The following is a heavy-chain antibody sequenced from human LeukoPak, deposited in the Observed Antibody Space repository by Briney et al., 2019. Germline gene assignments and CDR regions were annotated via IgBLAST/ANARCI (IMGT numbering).Heavy chain of an antibody. V-gene: IGHV1-2*02. CDR1: GYIFTGYY. D-gene: IGHD3-16*01. CDR2: IHPNSGNT. J-gene: IGHJ5*02. CDR3: ARGPLYCAYTDCLSNWFGP. Sequence: ASVRVSCKASGYIFTGYYIHWLRQAPGQGLEWMGWIHPNSGNTNCAQKFQGRVIMTRDTSITTAYMEVTWLTSDDTAVYYCARGPLYCAYTDCLSNWFGPWGQGALVTVSS.